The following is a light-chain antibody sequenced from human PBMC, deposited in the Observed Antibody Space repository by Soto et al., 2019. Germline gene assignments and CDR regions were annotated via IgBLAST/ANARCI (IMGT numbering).Light chain of an antibody. V-gene: IGLV2-11*01. CDR2: DVS. CDR1: SSDVAKYDY. J-gene: IGLJ1*01. Sequence: QSALTQPRSVSGSPGQSVTISCTGTSSDVAKYDYVSWYQQSPGKAPKLLIYDVSKRPSGVPDRFSGSKFGITASLTISGLRTEDDADYFCCSHAGSYTFVFGTGTKLPVL. CDR3: CSHAGSYTFV.